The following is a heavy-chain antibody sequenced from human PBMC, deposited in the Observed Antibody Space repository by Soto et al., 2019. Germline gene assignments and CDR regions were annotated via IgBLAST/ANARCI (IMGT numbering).Heavy chain of an antibody. Sequence: LRLSCAASGFTFSSYWMSWVRQAPGKGLEWVANIKQDGSEKYYVDSVKGRFTISRDNAKNSLYLQMNSLRAEDTAVYYCARHLVRYYYYGMDVCGQGTTVTVSS. J-gene: IGHJ6*02. CDR2: IKQDGSEK. D-gene: IGHD2-21*01. CDR3: ARHLVRYYYYGMDV. V-gene: IGHV3-7*01. CDR1: GFTFSSYW.